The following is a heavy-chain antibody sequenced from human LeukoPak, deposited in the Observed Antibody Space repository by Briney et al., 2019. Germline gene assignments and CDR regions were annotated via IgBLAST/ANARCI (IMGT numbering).Heavy chain of an antibody. D-gene: IGHD5-18*01. CDR3: ATLTGYSYGCYYFDY. J-gene: IGHJ4*02. V-gene: IGHV4-59*01. Sequence: SETLSLTCTVSGGSISSYYWSWIRQPPGKGLEWIGYIYYSGSTNYNPSLKSRVTISVDTSENQFSLKLSSVAAADTAVYYCATLTGYSYGCYYFDYWGQGTLVTVSS. CDR1: GGSISSYY. CDR2: IYYSGST.